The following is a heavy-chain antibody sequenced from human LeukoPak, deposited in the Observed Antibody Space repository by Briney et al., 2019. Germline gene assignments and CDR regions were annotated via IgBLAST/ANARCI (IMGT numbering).Heavy chain of an antibody. CDR2: INPNSGGT. D-gene: IGHD2-2*01. J-gene: IGHJ4*02. CDR1: GYTFTGYY. CDR3: ARPLQDSSTSAFDY. V-gene: IGHV1-2*02. Sequence: GASVKVSCKASGYTFTGYYMHWVRQAPGQGLEWMGWINPNSGGTNYAQKFQGRVTMTRDMSTSTVYMELSSLRSEDTAVYYCARPLQDSSTSAFDYWGQGTLVTVSS.